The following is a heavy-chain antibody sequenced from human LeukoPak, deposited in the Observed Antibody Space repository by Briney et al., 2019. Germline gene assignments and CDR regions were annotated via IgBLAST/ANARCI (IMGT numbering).Heavy chain of an antibody. Sequence: ASVKDSSKAPRYTFTSYDINSVPQTPRQGLERMGRINPNSGNTTNPKKFQGRGTMTRNTSMSTAYMELSSLRSEVSVVYYCARGTGPIMFRYFDLLPRPVKCYYYMDGWGKGTSVTVPS. V-gene: IGHV1-8*01. D-gene: IGHD3-9*01. CDR1: RYTFTSYD. J-gene: IGHJ6*03. CDR2: INPNSGNT. CDR3: ARGTGPIMFRYFDLLPRPVKCYYYMDG.